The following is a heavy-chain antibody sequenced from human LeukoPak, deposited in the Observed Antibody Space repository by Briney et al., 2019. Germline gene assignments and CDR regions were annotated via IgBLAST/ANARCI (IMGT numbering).Heavy chain of an antibody. Sequence: GGSLRLSCTVSGFTVSSNSMSWVRQAPGKGLEWVSYISSSGSTIYYADSVKGRFTMSRDNAKNSLYLQMNSLRAEDTAVYYCARDVGQWLVRGYLDYWGQGTLVTVSS. CDR2: ISSSGSTI. CDR1: GFTVSSNS. CDR3: ARDVGQWLVRGYLDY. D-gene: IGHD6-19*01. V-gene: IGHV3-48*04. J-gene: IGHJ4*02.